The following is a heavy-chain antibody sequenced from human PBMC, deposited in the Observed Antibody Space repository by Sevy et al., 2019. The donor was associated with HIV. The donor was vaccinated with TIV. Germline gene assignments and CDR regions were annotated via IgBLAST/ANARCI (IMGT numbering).Heavy chain of an antibody. CDR3: AKDRRYGDIGLFDY. V-gene: IGHV3-23*01. D-gene: IGHD4-17*01. J-gene: IGHJ4*02. CDR2: ISGRGDTT. Sequence: GGSLRLSCGASGFTFISYAMSWVRQAPGKGLEWVSVISGRGDTTYYADSVKGRFTLSRDNSKNTLYLQMNSLRVEDTAVYYCAKDRRYGDIGLFDYWGQGTLVTVSS. CDR1: GFTFISYA.